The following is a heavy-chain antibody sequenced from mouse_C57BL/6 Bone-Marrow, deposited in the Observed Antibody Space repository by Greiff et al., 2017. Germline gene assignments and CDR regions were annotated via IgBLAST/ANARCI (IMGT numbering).Heavy chain of an antibody. Sequence: VQLQQSGPELVKPGASVKISCKASGYAFSSSWMNWVKQRPGKGLEWIGRIYPGDGDTTYNGKFKGKATLTADKSSSTAYMQLSSLTSEDSAVYYCTRRGDGSSYDWFAYWGQGTLVTVSA. CDR1: GYAFSSSW. J-gene: IGHJ3*01. CDR3: TRRGDGSSYDWFAY. D-gene: IGHD1-1*01. CDR2: IYPGDGDT. V-gene: IGHV1-82*01.